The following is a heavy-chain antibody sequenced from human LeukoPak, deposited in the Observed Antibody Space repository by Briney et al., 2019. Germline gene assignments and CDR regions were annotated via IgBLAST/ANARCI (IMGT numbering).Heavy chain of an antibody. J-gene: IGHJ6*02. CDR2: INSDESIT. CDR1: GFTFSSSW. Sequence: GGSLRLSCAASGFTFSSSWMYWLRQAPGKGLVWVSRINSDESITTYADSVKGRFTISRDNAKNTLYLQMNSLRAEDTAVYYCARGHYDMDVWGQGTTVTVSS. V-gene: IGHV3-74*01. CDR3: ARGHYDMDV.